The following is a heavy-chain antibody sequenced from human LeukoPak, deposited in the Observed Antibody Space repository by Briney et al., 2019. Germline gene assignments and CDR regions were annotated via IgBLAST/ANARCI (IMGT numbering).Heavy chain of an antibody. CDR1: GGTFSSYA. CDR3: ARASDYDFWSGYFDY. Sequence: ASVKVSCKASGGTFSSYAISWVRQAPGQGLEWMGGTIPIFGTANYAQKFQGRVTITADESTSTAYMELSSLRSEDTAVYYCARASDYDFWSGYFDYWGQGTLATVSS. D-gene: IGHD3-3*01. CDR2: TIPIFGTA. J-gene: IGHJ4*02. V-gene: IGHV1-69*13.